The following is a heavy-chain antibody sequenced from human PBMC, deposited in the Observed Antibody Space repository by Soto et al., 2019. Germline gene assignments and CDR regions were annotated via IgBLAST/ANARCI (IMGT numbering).Heavy chain of an antibody. D-gene: IGHD3-10*01. J-gene: IGHJ4*02. V-gene: IGHV1-69*02. Sequence: QVQLVQSGAEVKRPGSSVKVSCKASGDTFNFYSINWVRQAPGLGLEWMGRVNPIVSMSNYAQKFQGRVTMTADKSTSTAYMELSSLRSDDTAIYYCASSYGSGYPAFDYWGQGALVTVSS. CDR1: GDTFNFYS. CDR2: VNPIVSMS. CDR3: ASSYGSGYPAFDY.